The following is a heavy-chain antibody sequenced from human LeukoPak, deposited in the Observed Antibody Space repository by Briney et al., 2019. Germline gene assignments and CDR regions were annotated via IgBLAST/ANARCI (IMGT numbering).Heavy chain of an antibody. Sequence: PGGSLRLSCAASGFTFSNYGMHWVRQAPGKGLEWVAVIWYDGSNKYYADSVKGRFIISRDNSKNTLYLQMNSLRAEDTAVYYCARDLVDDSSGYYSRGPSPGYWGQGTLVTVSS. J-gene: IGHJ4*02. CDR3: ARDLVDDSSGYYSRGPSPGY. V-gene: IGHV3-33*01. D-gene: IGHD3-22*01. CDR1: GFTFSNYG. CDR2: IWYDGSNK.